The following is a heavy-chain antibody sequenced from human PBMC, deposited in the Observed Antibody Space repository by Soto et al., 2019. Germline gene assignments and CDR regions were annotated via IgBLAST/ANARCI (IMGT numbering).Heavy chain of an antibody. Sequence: QVQLVQSGAEVKKPGASVKVSCKASGYTFTSYGISWVRQAPGQGLAWMGWISAYNGKTNYAQKLQGRVTVTKDTSTSTAYLELRSLRSDDTAVYYCAREVAAGTLDYWGQGTLVTVSS. V-gene: IGHV1-18*01. D-gene: IGHD6-13*01. CDR1: GYTFTSYG. CDR3: AREVAAGTLDY. CDR2: ISAYNGKT. J-gene: IGHJ4*02.